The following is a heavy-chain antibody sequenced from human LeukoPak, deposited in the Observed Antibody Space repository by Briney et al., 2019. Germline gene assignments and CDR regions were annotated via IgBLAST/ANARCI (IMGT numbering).Heavy chain of an antibody. V-gene: IGHV4-59*01. CDR1: NGSIGSYS. CDR2: IYYGGTT. CDR3: ARERAGDFFDY. Sequence: PSETLSLTCTVSNGSIGSYSWSWIRQPPGKGLEWVGCIYYGGTTNYYPSLKSRVTISVDMSKNQLSLRLTSVTAVDTAVYYCARERAGDFFDYWGQGTPVTVSS. D-gene: IGHD4-17*01. J-gene: IGHJ4*02.